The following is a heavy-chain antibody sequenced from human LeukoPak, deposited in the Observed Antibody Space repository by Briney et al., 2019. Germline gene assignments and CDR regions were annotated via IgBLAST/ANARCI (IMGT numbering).Heavy chain of an antibody. CDR2: IDPSASYP. CDR1: GYSFNCYW. V-gene: IGHV5-10-1*01. CDR3: ARLADYYDSSGRH. Sequence: GEALVIYFQGSGYSFNCYWIRWVRPMPGKGVEGMGSIDPSASYPHYRPSFHGHVTISADKSISTAYLQWSSLKASDTAMYYCARLADYYDSSGRHWGQGTMVTVSS. D-gene: IGHD3-22*01. J-gene: IGHJ3*01.